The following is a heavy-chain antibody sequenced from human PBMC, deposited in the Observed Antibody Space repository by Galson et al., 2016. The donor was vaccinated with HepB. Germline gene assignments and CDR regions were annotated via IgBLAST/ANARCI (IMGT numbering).Heavy chain of an antibody. CDR3: ARDDSGGWYGFHYVMDV. CDR1: GASISGYY. D-gene: IGHD6-19*01. Sequence: SETLSLTCTVSGASISGYYLSWIRQPPGKGLEWIGYIYYSGRTNYNPSLKSRVTISVATSKNQFSLKLSSVTAADTAVYYCARDDSGGWYGFHYVMDVWGQGTTVTVSS. V-gene: IGHV4-59*01. J-gene: IGHJ6*02. CDR2: IYYSGRT.